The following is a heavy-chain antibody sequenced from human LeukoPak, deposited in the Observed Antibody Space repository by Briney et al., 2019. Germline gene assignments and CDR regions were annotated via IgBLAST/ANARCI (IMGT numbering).Heavy chain of an antibody. V-gene: IGHV3-21*04. CDR1: GFTFSSYS. CDR3: AKDELTYYDFWSGYIDAFDI. CDR2: ISSSSSYI. D-gene: IGHD3-3*01. Sequence: PGGSLRLSCAASGFTFSSYSMNWVRQAPGKGLEWVSSISSSSSYIYYADSVKGRFTISRDNSKNTLYLQMNSLRAEDTAVYYCAKDELTYYDFWSGYIDAFDIWGQGTMVTVSS. J-gene: IGHJ3*02.